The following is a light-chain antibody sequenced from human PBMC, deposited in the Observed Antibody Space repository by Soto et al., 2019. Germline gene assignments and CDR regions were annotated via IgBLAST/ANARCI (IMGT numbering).Light chain of an antibody. V-gene: IGLV1-40*01. J-gene: IGLJ3*02. CDR2: GNI. Sequence: QSVLTQPPSVSGAPGQRVTISCTGSSSNIGAGYDVHWYQLLPGTAPKLLIYGNINRPSGVPDRFSGSNSGTSASLAITGXXXXXXXXXYCQSYDISLSASVFGGGTKLTVL. CDR1: SSNIGAGYD. CDR3: QSYDISLSASV.